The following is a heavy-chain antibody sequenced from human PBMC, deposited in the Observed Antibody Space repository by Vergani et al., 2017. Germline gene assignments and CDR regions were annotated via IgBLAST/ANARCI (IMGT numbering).Heavy chain of an antibody. V-gene: IGHV5-51*01. CDR3: ARLQYTSAWYYFDY. CDR2: IYPDDSDT. CDR1: GYSFTSYW. Sequence: EVQLVQSGAEVKKPGESLKISCTGSGYSFTSYWIGWVRQMPGKGLEWMGIIYPDDSDTRYSPSFQGQVTISADKSISTAFLQWSSLKASDSATYYCARLQYTSAWYYFDYWGQGTLVTVSS. J-gene: IGHJ4*02. D-gene: IGHD6-13*01.